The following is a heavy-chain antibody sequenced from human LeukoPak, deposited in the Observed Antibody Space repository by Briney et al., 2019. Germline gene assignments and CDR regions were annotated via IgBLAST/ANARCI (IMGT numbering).Heavy chain of an antibody. CDR1: GFTFSSYN. V-gene: IGHV3-21*01. J-gene: IGHJ4*02. Sequence: GGSLRLSCAASGFTFSSYNMNWVRQAPGKGLEWVSSISSSSTYIYYADSMKGQFTLSRDNAKNSLYLQMNSLRAEDTAIYYCARDLSVGAKPNLGFDYWGQGTLVTVSS. D-gene: IGHD1-26*01. CDR3: ARDLSVGAKPNLGFDY. CDR2: ISSSSTYI.